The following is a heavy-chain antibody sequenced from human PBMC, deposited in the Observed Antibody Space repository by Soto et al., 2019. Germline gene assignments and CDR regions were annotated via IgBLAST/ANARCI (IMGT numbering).Heavy chain of an antibody. CDR3: ATDAGENDYGEFDY. Sequence: WASVRVSCKASGYTFTSYGISWVRQAPGQGLEWMGWISADNGDTNYAQKLQGRVTMTEDTSTDTAYMELRSLRSEDTAVYYCATDAGENDYGEFDYWGQGSLVTVSS. D-gene: IGHD4-17*01. CDR1: GYTFTSYG. V-gene: IGHV1-18*01. J-gene: IGHJ4*02. CDR2: ISADNGDT.